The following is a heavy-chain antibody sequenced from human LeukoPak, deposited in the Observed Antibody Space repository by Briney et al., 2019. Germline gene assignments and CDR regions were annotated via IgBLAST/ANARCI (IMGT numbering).Heavy chain of an antibody. V-gene: IGHV4-30-4*01. CDR3: ARVYYDSSGYGAFDI. J-gene: IGHJ3*02. Sequence: SQTLSFTCTVSGGSISSGDYYWSWIRQPPGKGLEWIGYIYYSGSTYYNPSLKSRVTISVDTSKNQFSLKLSSVIAADTAVYYCARVYYDSSGYGAFDIWGQGTMVTVSS. D-gene: IGHD3-22*01. CDR1: GGSISSGDYY. CDR2: IYYSGST.